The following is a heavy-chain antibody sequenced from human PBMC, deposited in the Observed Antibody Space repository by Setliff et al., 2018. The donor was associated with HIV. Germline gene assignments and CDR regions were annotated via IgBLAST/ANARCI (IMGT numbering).Heavy chain of an antibody. CDR3: AVTSMASSFDY. Sequence: GESLKISCAAPGSTFEYYAMNWVRQAPGKGLEWISYISSSGVMYYADSVRGRFTISRDNGKNSLYLQMNSLRAEDTAVYYCAVTSMASSFDYWGQGALVTVSS. CDR1: GSTFEYYA. V-gene: IGHV3-48*03. D-gene: IGHD5-18*01. J-gene: IGHJ4*02. CDR2: ISSSGVM.